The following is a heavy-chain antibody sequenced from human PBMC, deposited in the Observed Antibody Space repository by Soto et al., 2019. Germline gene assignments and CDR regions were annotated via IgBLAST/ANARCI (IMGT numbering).Heavy chain of an antibody. Sequence: PSETLSLTCTVSGGSVSSGSCYWSWIRQPPGKGLEWIGYIYYSGSTNYNPSLKSRVTISVDTSKNQFSLKLSSVTAADTAVYYCARGLGFGELFAWFDPWGQGTLVTVSS. CDR3: ARGLGFGELFAWFDP. D-gene: IGHD3-10*01. V-gene: IGHV4-61*01. CDR2: IYYSGST. CDR1: GGSVSSGSCY. J-gene: IGHJ5*02.